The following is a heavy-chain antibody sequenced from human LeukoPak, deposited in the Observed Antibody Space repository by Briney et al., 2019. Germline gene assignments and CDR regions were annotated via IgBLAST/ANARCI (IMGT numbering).Heavy chain of an antibody. CDR1: GFTFSDYY. CDR2: ISSSSGTNK. J-gene: IGHJ4*02. D-gene: IGHD1-14*01. CDR3: SRDGSLRSPPL. Sequence: GGSLRLSCAASGFTFSDYYMSWIRQAPGKGLEWVSYISSSSGTNKCYADSVRDRFTISRDNAKNSLYLEMDSLRAEDTAVYYCSRDGSLRSPPLWGQGTLVTVSS. V-gene: IGHV3-11*01.